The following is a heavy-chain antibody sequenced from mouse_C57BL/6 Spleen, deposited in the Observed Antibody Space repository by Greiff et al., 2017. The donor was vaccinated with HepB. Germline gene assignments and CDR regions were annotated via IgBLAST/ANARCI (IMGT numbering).Heavy chain of an antibody. CDR3: APYCGSSYGYFDV. V-gene: IGHV1-64*01. CDR1: GYTFTSYW. CDR2: IHPNSGST. D-gene: IGHD1-1*01. Sequence: QVQLQQPGAELVKPGASVKLSCKASGYTFTSYWMHWVKQRPGQGLEWIGMIHPNSGSTNYNEKFKSKATLTVDKSSSTAYMQLSSLTSEDSAVYYCAPYCGSSYGYFDVWGTGTTVTVSS. J-gene: IGHJ1*03.